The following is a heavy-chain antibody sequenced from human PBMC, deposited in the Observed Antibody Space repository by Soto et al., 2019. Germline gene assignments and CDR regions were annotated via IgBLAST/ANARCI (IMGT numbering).Heavy chain of an antibody. CDR1: GYSFTSYW. CDR2: IYPGDSDT. Sequence: GSLKISCKGSGYSFTSYWIGWVRQMPGKGLEWMGIIYPGDSDTRYSPSFQGQVTISADKSISTAYLQWSSLKASDTAMYYCARHLSDSSGYYYYYYGMDVWGQGTTVTVSS. D-gene: IGHD3-22*01. J-gene: IGHJ6*02. CDR3: ARHLSDSSGYYYYYYGMDV. V-gene: IGHV5-51*01.